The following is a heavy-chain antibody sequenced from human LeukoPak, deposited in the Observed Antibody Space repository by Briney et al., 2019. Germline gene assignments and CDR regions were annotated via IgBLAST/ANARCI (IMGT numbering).Heavy chain of an antibody. D-gene: IGHD4-23*01. CDR2: INTNTGNP. J-gene: IGHJ6*03. Sequence: GVSVKVSCKASGYTFTSYAMNWVRQAPGQGLEWMGWINTNTGNPTYAQGFTGRFVFSLDTSVSTAYLQISSLKAEDTAVYYCARVKGLDYGGKQDYYYYMDVWGKGTTVTVSS. CDR3: ARVKGLDYGGKQDYYYYMDV. V-gene: IGHV7-4-1*02. CDR1: GYTFTSYA.